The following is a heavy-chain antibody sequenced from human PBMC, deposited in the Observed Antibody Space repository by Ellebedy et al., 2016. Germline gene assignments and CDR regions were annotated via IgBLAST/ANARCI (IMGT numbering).Heavy chain of an antibody. CDR3: AREGGGSGWYLAFDI. V-gene: IGHV4-59*01. J-gene: IGHJ3*02. CDR2: IYYSGST. CDR1: GGSISSYY. D-gene: IGHD6-19*01. Sequence: SETLSLTCTVSGGSISSYYWSWIRQPPGKGLEWIGYIYYSGSTNYNPSLKSRVTISVDTSKNQFPLKLSSVTAEDTAVYYCAREGGGSGWYLAFDIWGQGTMVTVSS.